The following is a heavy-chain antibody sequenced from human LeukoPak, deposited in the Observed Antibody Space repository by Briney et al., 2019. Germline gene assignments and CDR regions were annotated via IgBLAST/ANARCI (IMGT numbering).Heavy chain of an antibody. CDR1: GFTFSSYW. D-gene: IGHD2-15*01. CDR3: ARVSSSYKLHFDY. V-gene: IGHV3-74*01. Sequence: GSLRLSCAASGFTFSSYWMYWVCQVPGKGLVWVSRISPDGSSTTYADSVKGRFTISRDNAKSTLLLQMNSLRAEDTAMYYCARVSSSYKLHFDYWGQGTLVTVSS. CDR2: ISPDGSST. J-gene: IGHJ4*02.